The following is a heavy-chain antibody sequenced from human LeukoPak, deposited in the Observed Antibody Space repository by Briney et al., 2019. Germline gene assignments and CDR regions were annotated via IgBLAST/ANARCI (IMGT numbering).Heavy chain of an antibody. CDR2: IYPGDSDT. V-gene: IGHV5-51*01. CDR1: GYSFTTYW. CDR3: ARQADYDLLTGYYKGHLDY. Sequence: GSSIKFSCKGFGYSFTTYWNGWVRQMPEKGLEGMGIIYPGDSDTRYSPSFQGQVTFSADKSISTAYLQWSSLKASDTAMYYCARQADYDLLTGYYKGHLDYWGQGTLVTVSS. J-gene: IGHJ4*02. D-gene: IGHD3-9*01.